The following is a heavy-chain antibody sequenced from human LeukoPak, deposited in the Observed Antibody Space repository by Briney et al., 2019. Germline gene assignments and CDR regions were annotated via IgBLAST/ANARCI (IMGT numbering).Heavy chain of an antibody. D-gene: IGHD3-22*01. V-gene: IGHV1-2*06. CDR1: GYTFAGYY. Sequence: ASVKVSCKASGYTFAGYYMHWVRQAPGQGLEWMGRINPNGGGTNYAQKFQGRVTMTRDTSIRTAYMELSRLRSDDTAVYYCARRVGYDSSGYYYVSTGSLVYWGQGTLVTVSS. J-gene: IGHJ4*02. CDR3: ARRVGYDSSGYYYVSTGSLVY. CDR2: INPNGGGT.